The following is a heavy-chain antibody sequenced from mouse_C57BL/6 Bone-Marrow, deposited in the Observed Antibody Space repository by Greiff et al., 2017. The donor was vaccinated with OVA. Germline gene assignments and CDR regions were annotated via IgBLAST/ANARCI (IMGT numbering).Heavy chain of an antibody. CDR2: IFPGSGST. V-gene: IGHV1-9*01. Sequence: VQLQQSGAELMKPGASVKLSCTATGYTFTGYWIEWVKQRPGHGLEWIGEIFPGSGSTNYNEKFKGKATFTADTSSNTAYMQLSSLTTEDSAIYYCARGEIYYGNYGFAYWGQGTLVTVSA. CDR3: ARGEIYYGNYGFAY. J-gene: IGHJ3*01. CDR1: GYTFTGYW. D-gene: IGHD2-1*01.